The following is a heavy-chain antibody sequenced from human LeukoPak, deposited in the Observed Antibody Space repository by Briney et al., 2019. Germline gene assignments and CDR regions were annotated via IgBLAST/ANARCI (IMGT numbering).Heavy chain of an antibody. CDR2: IYYSGST. CDR1: GGSISSYY. D-gene: IGHD5-18*01. Sequence: SETLSLTCTVSGGSISSYYWSWIRQHPGKGLEWIGYIYYSGSTYYNPSLKSRVTISVDTSKNQFSLKLSSVTAADTAVYYCAREGRYSYGPFDYWGQGTLVTVSS. J-gene: IGHJ4*02. V-gene: IGHV4-59*06. CDR3: AREGRYSYGPFDY.